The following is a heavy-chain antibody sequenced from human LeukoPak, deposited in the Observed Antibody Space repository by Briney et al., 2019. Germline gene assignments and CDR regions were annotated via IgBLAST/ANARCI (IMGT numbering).Heavy chain of an antibody. J-gene: IGHJ6*03. Sequence: GVLRLSCAASGFTVSSNYMSWGRQAPGKGLEWFSVIYSGGSTYYADSVKGRFTISRDNSKNTLYLQMNSLRAEDTAVYYCARDCRVSTMVRGAMGYYYYMDVWGKGTTVTVSS. CDR2: IYSGGST. CDR3: ARDCRVSTMVRGAMGYYYYMDV. CDR1: GFTVSSNY. V-gene: IGHV3-53*01. D-gene: IGHD3-10*01.